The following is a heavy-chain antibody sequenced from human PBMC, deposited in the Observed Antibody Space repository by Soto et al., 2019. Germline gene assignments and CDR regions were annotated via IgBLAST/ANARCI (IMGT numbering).Heavy chain of an antibody. CDR3: ARDASQTFSSSYHNDY. Sequence: QVLLVQSGAEVKTPGASVKVSCKASGYTFTGNYMHWVRQAPGQGLEWMGWINPNSGGTNYAQKFQDRVTMTRDTSISTAYMELSRLTSDDTAVYYCARDASQTFSSSYHNDYWGQRTLVTVSS. V-gene: IGHV1-2*02. CDR1: GYTFTGNY. D-gene: IGHD6-13*01. CDR2: INPNSGGT. J-gene: IGHJ4*02.